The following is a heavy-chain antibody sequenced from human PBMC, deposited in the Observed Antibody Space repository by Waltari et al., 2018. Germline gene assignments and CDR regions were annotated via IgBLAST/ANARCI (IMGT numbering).Heavy chain of an antibody. V-gene: IGHV3-48*04. Sequence: EVQLVESGGGLVEPGGSLRISCASAGFPFSRYSMSWVRPAPGKGLEWVSYIGTSSSTILYADSVKGRFTISRDNAKNSLYLQMDSLRVEDTAVYYCARGPLVIPKYYFDFWGQGSLVTVSS. CDR3: ARGPLVIPKYYFDF. CDR1: GFPFSRYS. D-gene: IGHD1-26*01. CDR2: IGTSSSTI. J-gene: IGHJ4*02.